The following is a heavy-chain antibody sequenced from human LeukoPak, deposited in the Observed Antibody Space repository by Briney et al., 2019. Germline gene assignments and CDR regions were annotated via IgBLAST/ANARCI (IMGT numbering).Heavy chain of an antibody. CDR3: ARGAWATRLGS. Sequence: SETLSLTCAVYGESLNSYYWSWVRQPPGEGLEWIGEIYESGTTEHNPSLKSRVSISMVPSKQQFSLSLSSVTAADTAVYYCARGAWATRLGSWGLGTPVIVSS. CDR1: GESLNSYY. V-gene: IGHV4-34*01. D-gene: IGHD2-15*01. J-gene: IGHJ4*02. CDR2: IYESGTT.